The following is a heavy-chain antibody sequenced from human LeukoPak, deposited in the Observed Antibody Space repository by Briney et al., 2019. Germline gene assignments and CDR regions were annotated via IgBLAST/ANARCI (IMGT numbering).Heavy chain of an antibody. J-gene: IGHJ4*02. D-gene: IGHD1-14*01. CDR2: INPNSGGT. V-gene: IGHV1-2*06. CDR1: GYTFTGYY. CDR3: ARDKTITRNSSALT. Sequence: ASVKVSCKASGYTFTGYYMHWVRQAPGQGLEWMGRINPNSGGTNYAQKFQGRVTMTRDTSISTAYMELSRLRSDDTAVYYCARDKTITRNSSALTWGQGTLVTVSS.